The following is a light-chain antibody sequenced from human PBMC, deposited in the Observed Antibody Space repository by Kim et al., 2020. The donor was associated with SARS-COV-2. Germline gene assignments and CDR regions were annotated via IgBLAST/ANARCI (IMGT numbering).Light chain of an antibody. CDR1: SSYVDCYNY. CDR2: EVS. V-gene: IGLV2-8*01. Sequence: GQSVTSYCTGPSSYVDCYNYISWYQQYPGKGPRLRIYEVSRWHSGVPDRFSGSKSGNAAALTVSGLQAEDEADYYCSSYAGSNNLVFGGGTQLTVL. CDR3: SSYAGSNNLV. J-gene: IGLJ2*01.